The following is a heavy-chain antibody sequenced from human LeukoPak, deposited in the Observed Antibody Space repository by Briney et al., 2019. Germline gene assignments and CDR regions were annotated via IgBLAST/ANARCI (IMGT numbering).Heavy chain of an antibody. D-gene: IGHD3-22*01. J-gene: IGHJ4*02. CDR1: GGSISSSSYY. CDR2: IYYSGST. Sequence: SETLSLTCTVSGGSISSSSYYWGWIRQPPGKGLEWIGSIYYSGSTYYNPSLKSRVTISVDTSKNQFSLKLSSVTAADTAVYYCARLSHYDSSGYPDYWGQETLVTVSS. CDR3: ARLSHYDSSGYPDY. V-gene: IGHV4-39*01.